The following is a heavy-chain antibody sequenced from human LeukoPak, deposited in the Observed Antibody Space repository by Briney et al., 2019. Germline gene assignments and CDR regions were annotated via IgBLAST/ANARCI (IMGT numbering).Heavy chain of an antibody. D-gene: IGHD4-11*01. V-gene: IGHV3-23*01. J-gene: IGHJ4*02. CDR3: AKEITVTVSYFDY. Sequence: GGSLRLSCAASGFTFNNYAMSWVRQTPGKGLEWVSAISDTGGSTYYADSVRGRFTISRDNSKNTLYLQMNSLRAEDTAVYYCAKEITVTVSYFDYWGQGTLVTVSS. CDR2: ISDTGGST. CDR1: GFTFNNYA.